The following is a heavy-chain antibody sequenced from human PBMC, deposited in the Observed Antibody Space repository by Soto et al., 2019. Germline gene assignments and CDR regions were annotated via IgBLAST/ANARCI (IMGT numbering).Heavy chain of an antibody. J-gene: IGHJ4*02. CDR3: ARKGGYCSGGSCTVDY. Sequence: QVQLQQCGAGLLKPSETLSLTCAVYGGSVTGYYWCWIRQPPGKRLEWIGEINHSGSTNYNPSLKSRVTISVDTSKNQFSLKLSSVTAADTAVYYCARKGGYCSGGSCTVDYWGQGTLVTVSS. CDR1: GGSVTGYY. CDR2: INHSGST. V-gene: IGHV4-34*01. D-gene: IGHD2-15*01.